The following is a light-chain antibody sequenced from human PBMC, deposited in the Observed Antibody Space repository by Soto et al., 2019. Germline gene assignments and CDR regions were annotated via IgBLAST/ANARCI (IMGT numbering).Light chain of an antibody. CDR1: QTIITY. CDR2: AAS. CDR3: QQSYTTPQT. J-gene: IGKJ1*01. V-gene: IGKV1-39*01. Sequence: DIQMTQSPSSLSASVGDRVTITCRASQTIITYLNWYQQKPGKAPKFLIYAASSLPSGVPSRFSGSGSGTDFTLTISSLQPEDFATYYCQQSYTTPQTFGQGTKVEIK.